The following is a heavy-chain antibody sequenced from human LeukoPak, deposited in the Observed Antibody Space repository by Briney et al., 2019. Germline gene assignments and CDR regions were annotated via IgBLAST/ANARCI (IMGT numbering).Heavy chain of an antibody. CDR2: IYSGGST. J-gene: IGHJ4*02. D-gene: IGHD1-14*01. CDR1: GFTVSRNY. Sequence: GGSLRLSCAASGFTVSRNYMSWVRQAPGKGLEWVSVIYSGGSTFYADSVKGRFTISRDNARNSLFLQMNSLRTEDTAVYYCARDAVTAYWGQGALVTVSS. V-gene: IGHV3-66*01. CDR3: ARDAVTAY.